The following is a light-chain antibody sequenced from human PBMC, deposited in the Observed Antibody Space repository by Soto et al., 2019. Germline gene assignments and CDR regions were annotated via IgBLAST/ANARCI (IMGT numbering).Light chain of an antibody. CDR2: EVI. J-gene: IGLJ2*01. V-gene: IGLV2-23*02. CDR1: SSDVWTYNL. CDR3: CLCAGSTICV. Sequence: QSALTQPASVSGSPGQSITISCTGSSSDVWTYNLVSWDQHHTGKAPKLMISEVIKRTSGVSNRFSGTKSGNTASLTISGIQAEDEAGYYCCLCAGSTICVFGGGTKLTVL.